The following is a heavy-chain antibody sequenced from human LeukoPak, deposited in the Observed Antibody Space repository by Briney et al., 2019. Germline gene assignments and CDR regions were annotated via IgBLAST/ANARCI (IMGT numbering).Heavy chain of an antibody. CDR2: IYYSGST. Sequence: PSETLSLTCTVSGGSISSYYWSWIRQPPGKGLEWIGYIYYSGSTNYNPSLKSRVTISVDTSKNQFSLKLSSVTAADTAVYYCARYSGSEAFDIRGQGTMVTVSS. CDR1: GGSISSYY. V-gene: IGHV4-59*01. J-gene: IGHJ3*02. CDR3: ARYSGSEAFDI. D-gene: IGHD3-10*01.